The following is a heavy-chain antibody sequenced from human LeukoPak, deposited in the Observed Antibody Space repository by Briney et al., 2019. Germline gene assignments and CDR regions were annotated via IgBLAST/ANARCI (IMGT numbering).Heavy chain of an antibody. V-gene: IGHV3-21*01. J-gene: IGHJ4*02. CDR1: GFTLSSNW. Sequence: GGSLRLSCADSGFTLSSNWMHWVRQVPGKGLEWVSSISSSSSYIYYADSVKGRFTISRDNAKNSLYLQMNSLRAEDTAVYYCAKGGHNWGQGTLVTVSS. CDR3: AKGGHN. D-gene: IGHD5-18*01. CDR2: ISSSSSYI.